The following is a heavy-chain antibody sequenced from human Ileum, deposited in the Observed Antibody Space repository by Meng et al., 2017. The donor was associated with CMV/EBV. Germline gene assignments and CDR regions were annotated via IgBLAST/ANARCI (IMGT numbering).Heavy chain of an antibody. CDR2: ISSSSSYI. D-gene: IGHD3-22*01. CDR3: ARDWRVRYYYDSSGYSDTTTYYSYGMDV. J-gene: IGHJ6*02. Sequence: GGSLRLSCAASGFTFSSYSMNWVRQAPGKGLEWVSSISSSSSYIYYADSVKGRFTISRDNAKNSLYLQMNSLRAEDTAVYYCARDWRVRYYYDSSGYSDTTTYYSYGMDVWGQGTTVTVSS. CDR1: GFTFSSYS. V-gene: IGHV3-21*01.